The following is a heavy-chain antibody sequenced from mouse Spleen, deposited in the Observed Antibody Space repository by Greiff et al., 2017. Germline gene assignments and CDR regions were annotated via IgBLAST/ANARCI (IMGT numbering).Heavy chain of an antibody. Sequence: EVQLVESGGGLVKPGGSLKLSCAASGFTFSSYAMSWVRQTPEKRLEWVAAINSNGGSTYYPDTVKDRFTIPRDNAKNTLYLQMSSLRSEDTALYYCARHRGGYYSWFAYWGQGTLVTVSA. D-gene: IGHD2-3*01. CDR2: INSNGGST. J-gene: IGHJ3*01. V-gene: IGHV5-6-2*01. CDR3: ARHRGGYYSWFAY. CDR1: GFTFSSYA.